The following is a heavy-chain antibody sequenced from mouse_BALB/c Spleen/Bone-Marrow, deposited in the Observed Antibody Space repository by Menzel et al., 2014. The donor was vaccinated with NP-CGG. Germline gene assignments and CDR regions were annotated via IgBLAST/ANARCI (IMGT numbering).Heavy chain of an antibody. D-gene: IGHD1-1*01. CDR2: IDPANGNT. V-gene: IGHV14-3*02. CDR3: AAYYYGSNYGFAY. Sequence: EVQLQQSGAELVKPGASVKLSCTAFGFNIKDTYMHWVKQRPEQGLEWIGRIDPANGNTKYDPKFQGKATITADTSSNTAYLQLSSLTSEDTAVYYCAAYYYGSNYGFAYWGQGTLVTVSA. J-gene: IGHJ3*01. CDR1: GFNIKDTY.